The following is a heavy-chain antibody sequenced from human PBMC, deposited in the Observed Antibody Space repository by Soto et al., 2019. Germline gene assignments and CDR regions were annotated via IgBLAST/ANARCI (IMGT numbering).Heavy chain of an antibody. D-gene: IGHD3-3*01. CDR3: ARPNADFWSGYYTSTLDY. CDR2: ISYDGSNK. J-gene: IGHJ4*02. CDR1: GFTFSSYA. V-gene: IGHV3-30-3*01. Sequence: GGSLRLSCAASGFTFSSYAMHWVRQAPGKGLEWVAVISYDGSNKYYADSVKGRFTISRDNSKNTLYLQMNSLRAEDTAVYYCARPNADFWSGYYTSTLDYWGQGTLVTVSS.